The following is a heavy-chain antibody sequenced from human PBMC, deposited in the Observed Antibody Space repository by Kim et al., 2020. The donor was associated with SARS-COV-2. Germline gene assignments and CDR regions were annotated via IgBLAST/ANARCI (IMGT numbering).Heavy chain of an antibody. CDR2: INHSGST. CDR1: GGSFSGYY. Sequence: SETLSLTCAVYGGSFSGYYWSWIRQPPGKGLEWIGEINHSGSTNYNPSLKSRVTISVDTSKNQFSLKLSSVTAADTAVYYCARTKAIPIVVVPAAPTYYYYGMDVWGQGTTVTVSS. D-gene: IGHD2-2*01. CDR3: ARTKAIPIVVVPAAPTYYYYGMDV. J-gene: IGHJ6*02. V-gene: IGHV4-34*01.